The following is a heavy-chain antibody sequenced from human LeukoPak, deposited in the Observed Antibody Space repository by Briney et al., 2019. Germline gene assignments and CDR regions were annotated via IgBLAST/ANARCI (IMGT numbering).Heavy chain of an antibody. J-gene: IGHJ4*02. CDR1: GYTFTVYY. CDR3: AILSTGVTPSFDY. Sequence: ASVKVSCKASGYTFTVYYMHWVRQAPGQGLEWMGIINPSGGSTSYAQKFQGRVTMTRDTSTSTVYMELSSLRSEDTAVYYCAILSTGVTPSFDYWGQGTLVTVSS. CDR2: INPSGGST. V-gene: IGHV1-46*01. D-gene: IGHD5-18*01.